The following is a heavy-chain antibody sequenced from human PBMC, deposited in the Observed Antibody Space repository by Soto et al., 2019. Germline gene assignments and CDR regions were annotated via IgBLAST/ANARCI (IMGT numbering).Heavy chain of an antibody. CDR2: TTNKVKSYTT. CDR3: ARAGFRSDTNDYTSTWIDQ. Sequence: GGSLRLSCAASGFSFSDHYMDWVRQAPGKGLEWVGRTTNKVKSYTTDYAASVKGRFTISRDDSRNSVFLQMNSLNTEDTAVYYCARAGFRSDTNDYTSTWIDQWGQGTLVTVSS. CDR1: GFSFSDHY. J-gene: IGHJ5*02. V-gene: IGHV3-72*01. D-gene: IGHD2-8*01.